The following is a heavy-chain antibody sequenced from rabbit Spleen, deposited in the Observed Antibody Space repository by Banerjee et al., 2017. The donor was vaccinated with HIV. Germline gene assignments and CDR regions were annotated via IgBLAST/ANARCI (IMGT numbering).Heavy chain of an antibody. CDR1: GFSFSSSDY. J-gene: IGHJ4*01. CDR3: ARDTVYAAYSGFGHATLHYFDL. D-gene: IGHD6-1*01. CDR2: INAATGKP. Sequence: QSLEESGGDLVKPGASLTLTCTASGFSFSSSDYMCWVRQAPGKGLEWIACINAATGKPVYATWAKGRFTISRTSSTTVTLRMTSLTAADTATYFCARDTVYAAYSGFGHATLHYFDLWGQGTLVTVS. V-gene: IGHV1S40*01.